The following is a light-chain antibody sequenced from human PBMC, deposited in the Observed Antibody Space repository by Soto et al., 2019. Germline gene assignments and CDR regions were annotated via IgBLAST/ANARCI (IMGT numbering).Light chain of an antibody. CDR1: QSVSSD. V-gene: IGKV3-15*01. Sequence: EIVMTQSPATLSVSPGERATLSCRASQSVSSDLAWYQQKPGQAPRLFIYGASTRATGIPARFSGSGSGTDFTLTISSLEPEDFAVYYCQQRNIWPPVTFGQGTRLEIK. J-gene: IGKJ5*01. CDR2: GAS. CDR3: QQRNIWPPVT.